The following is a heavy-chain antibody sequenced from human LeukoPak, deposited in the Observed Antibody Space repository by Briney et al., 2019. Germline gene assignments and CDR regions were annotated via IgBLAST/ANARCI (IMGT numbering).Heavy chain of an antibody. V-gene: IGHV4-59*01. D-gene: IGHD3-3*01. CDR1: GGSISSFY. Sequence: SETLSLTCTLSGGSISSFYWSWIRQPPGKGLEWIGFIYYSGNTNCNPSLKSRVTISVDMSKNQFSLKLTSVTAADTAVYYCARAMSGYFDYWGQGTLVTVSS. CDR2: IYYSGNT. J-gene: IGHJ4*02. CDR3: ARAMSGYFDY.